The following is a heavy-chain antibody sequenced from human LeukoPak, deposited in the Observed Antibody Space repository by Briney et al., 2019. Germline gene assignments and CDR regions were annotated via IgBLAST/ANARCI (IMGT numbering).Heavy chain of an antibody. J-gene: IGHJ6*03. Sequence: GGSLRLSCAASGFTFSTYNMNWVRQASGKGLEWVGRIRSKANSYATAYAASVKGRFTISRDDSKNTAYLQMNSLKTEDTAVYYCTSNRRRHWGYYYYMDVWGKGTTVTVSS. D-gene: IGHD1-14*01. CDR1: GFTFSTYN. CDR2: IRSKANSYAT. V-gene: IGHV3-73*01. CDR3: TSNRRRHWGYYYYMDV.